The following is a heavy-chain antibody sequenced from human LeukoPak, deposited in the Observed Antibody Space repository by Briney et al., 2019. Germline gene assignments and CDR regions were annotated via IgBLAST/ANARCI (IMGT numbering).Heavy chain of an antibody. J-gene: IGHJ4*02. D-gene: IGHD5-12*01. Sequence: GGSLRLSCAASGFTFSSYAMHWVRQAPGKGLEWVAVISYDGSNKYYADSVKGRFTISRDNSKNTLYLQMNSLRAEDTAVYYCARVGYSGYGGTSPPDYWGQGTLATVSS. CDR2: ISYDGSNK. V-gene: IGHV3-30*04. CDR1: GFTFSSYA. CDR3: ARVGYSGYGGTSPPDY.